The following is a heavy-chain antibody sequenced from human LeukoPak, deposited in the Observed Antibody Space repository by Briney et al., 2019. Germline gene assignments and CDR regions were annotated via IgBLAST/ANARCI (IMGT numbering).Heavy chain of an antibody. V-gene: IGHV4-61*02. J-gene: IGHJ5*02. Sequence: PSETLSLTCTVSGGSISSGSYYWSWLRQPAGKGLEWIGRIYTSGSTKYNPSLKGRVTISVDTSKNQFSVKLSSVTAADTAVYYCARGYCSGGSCYSNWFDPWGQGTLVTVSS. CDR2: IYTSGST. CDR1: GGSISSGSYY. D-gene: IGHD2-15*01. CDR3: ARGYCSGGSCYSNWFDP.